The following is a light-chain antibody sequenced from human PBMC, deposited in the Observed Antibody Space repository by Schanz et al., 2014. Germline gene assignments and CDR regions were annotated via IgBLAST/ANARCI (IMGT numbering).Light chain of an antibody. CDR2: EAT. CDR3: GYDAGSSTIWV. V-gene: IGLV2-23*01. J-gene: IGLJ3*02. Sequence: QSALTQPASVSGSPGQSTTISCIGTSSDVGSYDLVSWYQHHPGKAPKIIIFEATERPSGVSNRFSGSKSGNTASLTISGLQAEDEADEEGGYDAGSSTIWVFG. CDR1: SSDVGSYDL.